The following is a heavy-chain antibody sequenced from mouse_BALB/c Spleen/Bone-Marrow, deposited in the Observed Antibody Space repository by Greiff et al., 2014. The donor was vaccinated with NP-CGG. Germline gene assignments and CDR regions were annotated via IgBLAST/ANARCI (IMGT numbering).Heavy chain of an antibody. CDR3: ARWGITLAY. J-gene: IGHJ3*01. Sequence: VPLQQSVAELVKPGASVKLSCKASGYTFTSYWMHWVKQRPGQGLEWIGEINPSNGRTNYNEKFKSKATLTVDKSSSTAYMQLSSLTSEDSAVYYCARWGITLAYWGQGTLVTVAA. CDR2: INPSNGRT. CDR1: GYTFTSYW. D-gene: IGHD2-4*01. V-gene: IGHV1S81*02.